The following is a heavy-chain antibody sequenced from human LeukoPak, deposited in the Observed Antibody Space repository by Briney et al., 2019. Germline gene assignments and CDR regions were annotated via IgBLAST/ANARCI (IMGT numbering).Heavy chain of an antibody. CDR1: GYTFTGYY. Sequence: GASVKVSCKASGYTFTGYYMHWVRQAPGQGLEWMGWINPNRGGTNYAQKFQGRVTMTRDTSISTAYMELSRLRSDDTAVYYCARPGHCSSTSCYTPYYYYYMDVWGKGTTVTVSS. J-gene: IGHJ6*03. V-gene: IGHV1-2*02. D-gene: IGHD2-2*02. CDR2: INPNRGGT. CDR3: ARPGHCSSTSCYTPYYYYYMDV.